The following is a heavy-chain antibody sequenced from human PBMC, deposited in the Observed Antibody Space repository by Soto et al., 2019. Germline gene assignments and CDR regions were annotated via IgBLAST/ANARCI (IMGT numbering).Heavy chain of an antibody. CDR2: IKSKTDGGTT. CDR3: TTDFHGPLRRNDAFDI. D-gene: IGHD5-12*01. Sequence: GGSQILSCAASGFTFSNAWMSWVRQAPGKGLEWVGRIKSKTDGGTTDYAAPVKGRFTISRDDSKNTLYLQMNSLKTEDTAVYYCTTDFHGPLRRNDAFDIWGQGTMVTVSS. J-gene: IGHJ3*02. CDR1: GFTFSNAW. V-gene: IGHV3-15*01.